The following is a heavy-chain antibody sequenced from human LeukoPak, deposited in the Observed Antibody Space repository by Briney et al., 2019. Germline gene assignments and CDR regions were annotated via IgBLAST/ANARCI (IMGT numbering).Heavy chain of an antibody. CDR3: ARDLCSTTSCFDY. CDR1: GFIFSSYG. V-gene: IGHV3-33*01. CDR2: HFASNK. D-gene: IGHD2-2*01. Sequence: GGSLRLSCVTSGFIFSSYGIHWVRQAPGRGLEWVAWHFASNKYYAESVRGRFTMSRDNSKSTLYLQMDSLRVEDTAVYYCARDLCSTTSCFDYWGQGTLVSVSS. J-gene: IGHJ4*02.